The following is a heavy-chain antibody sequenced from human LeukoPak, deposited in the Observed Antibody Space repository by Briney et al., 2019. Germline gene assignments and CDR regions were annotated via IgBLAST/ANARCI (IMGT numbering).Heavy chain of an antibody. J-gene: IGHJ4*02. CDR3: AKDLFNWNDFFDY. Sequence: GGSLRLSCAASGFTFSSYGMHWVRQAPGKGLEWVAVISYDGSNKYYADSVKGRFTISRDNSKNTLYLQMNSLRAEDTAVYYSAKDLFNWNDFFDYWGQGTLVTVSS. D-gene: IGHD1-1*01. V-gene: IGHV3-30*18. CDR2: ISYDGSNK. CDR1: GFTFSSYG.